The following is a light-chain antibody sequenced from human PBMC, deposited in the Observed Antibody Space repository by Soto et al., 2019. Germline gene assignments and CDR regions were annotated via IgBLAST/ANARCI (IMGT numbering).Light chain of an antibody. J-gene: IGLJ1*01. CDR3: SSYTISNTYA. Sequence: QSVLTQPASVSGSPGQSITISCAGTSSDVGHYNYVSWYQQHPGKAPKLLIYDVSNRPSGVSDRFSGSKSGNTASLTISGLQAEDESDYYCSSYTISNTYAFGTGTKVTVL. CDR2: DVS. CDR1: SSDVGHYNY. V-gene: IGLV2-14*01.